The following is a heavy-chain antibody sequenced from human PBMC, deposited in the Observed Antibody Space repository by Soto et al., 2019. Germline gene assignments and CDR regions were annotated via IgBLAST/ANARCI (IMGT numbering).Heavy chain of an antibody. D-gene: IGHD3-10*01. V-gene: IGHV1-46*01. Sequence: ASVKVSCKASGYIFTSYYIHWVRQAPGQGLEWMGWINPFDGSRMFAQSFQGRVTMTRDTSTSTVYMEVSSLRSEDTAVYYCARGYYYGSGRPTPGGMDVWGQGTTVTVSS. CDR2: INPFDGSR. J-gene: IGHJ6*02. CDR3: ARGYYYGSGRPTPGGMDV. CDR1: GYIFTSYY.